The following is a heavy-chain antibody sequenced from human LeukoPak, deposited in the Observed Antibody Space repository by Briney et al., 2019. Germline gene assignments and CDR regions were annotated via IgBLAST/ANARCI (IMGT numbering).Heavy chain of an antibody. CDR2: IYSSRS. CDR3: ARAAGRDTTSGLDFDY. CDR1: GASISSYH. Sequence: KSSETLSLTCTVSGASISSYHWSWIRQPAGKGLEWIGRIYSSRSIYNPSLKSRVTMSVDTSKNQFSLKLSSVTAADTAVYYCARAAGRDTTSGLDFDYWGQGILVTVSS. V-gene: IGHV4-4*07. D-gene: IGHD1-26*01. J-gene: IGHJ4*02.